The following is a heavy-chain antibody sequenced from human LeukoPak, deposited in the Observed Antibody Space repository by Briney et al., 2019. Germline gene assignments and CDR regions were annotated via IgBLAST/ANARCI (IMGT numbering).Heavy chain of an antibody. D-gene: IGHD6-13*01. CDR1: GFTFILYG. Sequence: RGSLRLSCAQPGFTFILYGMHCVREGLGKRLGWVAVIWYDGSYIYSEDSVKGRFTISRDNSKNTMYLQMNSLRAEDTAVYYCAKIVQFTAATGTGLESWGQGTLVTVSP. V-gene: IGHV3-33*06. CDR2: IWYDGSYI. CDR3: AKIVQFTAATGTGLES. J-gene: IGHJ4*02.